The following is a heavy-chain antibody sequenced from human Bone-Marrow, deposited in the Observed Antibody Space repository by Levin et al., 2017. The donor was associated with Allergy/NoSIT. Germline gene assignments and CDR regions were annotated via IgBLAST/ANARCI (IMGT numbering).Heavy chain of an antibody. CDR2: ISNDGNND. J-gene: IGHJ4*01. V-gene: IGHV3-30-3*01. D-gene: IGHD2-15*01. CDR3: ARDDSRDRLCSGGSCYVDY. Sequence: GGSLRLSCAASGFTFDIYAIHWVRQPPGKGLEWVALISNDGNNDFYADSVRGRFTISRDNSQNTLSLQLNSLRPDDTAVYYCARDDSRDRLCSGGSCYVDYWGHGTLVTVSS. CDR1: GFTFDIYA.